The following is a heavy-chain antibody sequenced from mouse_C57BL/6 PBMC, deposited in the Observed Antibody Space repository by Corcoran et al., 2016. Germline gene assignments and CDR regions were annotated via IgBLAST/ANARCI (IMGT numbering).Heavy chain of an antibody. V-gene: IGHV1-26*01. Sequence: EVQLQQSGPELVKPGASVKISCKASGYTFTDYYMNWVKQSHGKSLEWIGDINPNNGGTSHKQKFKGKATLTVDKSSSTAYMELRSLTSEDSAVYYCARRGQRAMDYWGQGTSVTVSS. CDR3: ARRGQRAMDY. J-gene: IGHJ4*01. CDR2: INPNNGGT. CDR1: GYTFTDYY.